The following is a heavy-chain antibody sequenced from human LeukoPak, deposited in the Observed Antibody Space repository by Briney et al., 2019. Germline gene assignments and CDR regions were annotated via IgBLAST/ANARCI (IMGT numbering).Heavy chain of an antibody. CDR3: ARGALRRYDILTGSWGPGDY. D-gene: IGHD3-9*01. CDR1: GFTFSSYE. V-gene: IGHV3-64*01. J-gene: IGHJ4*02. CDR2: IISNGGST. Sequence: GGSLRLSCAASGFTFSSYEMNWVRQAPGKGLEYVSAIISNGGSTYYGNSVKGRFTISRDNSKNTLYLQMGSLRAEDMAVYYCARGALRRYDILTGSWGPGDYWGQGTLVTVSS.